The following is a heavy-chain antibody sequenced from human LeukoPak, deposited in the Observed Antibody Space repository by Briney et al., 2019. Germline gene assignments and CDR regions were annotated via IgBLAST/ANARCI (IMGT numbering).Heavy chain of an antibody. Sequence: RPGGSLRMSCAASGFSFDDFAMHWVRQAPGKGLEWVSGISGKSGSVDYADSVKGRFTISRDDAKNSLYLQMNNLSTEDTALYYCAKDVSFVSGGGAFDIWGQGTMVTVAS. CDR1: GFSFDDFA. J-gene: IGHJ3*02. D-gene: IGHD6-19*01. CDR3: AKDVSFVSGGGAFDI. CDR2: ISGKSGSV. V-gene: IGHV3-9*01.